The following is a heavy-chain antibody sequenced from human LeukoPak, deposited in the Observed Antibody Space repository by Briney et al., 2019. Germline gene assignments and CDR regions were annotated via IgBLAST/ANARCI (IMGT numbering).Heavy chain of an antibody. D-gene: IGHD2-15*01. CDR3: ARVDCRGGSWFLDF. CDR1: GFTVSSNY. Sequence: HPGGSLRLSCAASGFTVSSNYMSWVRQAPGKGLEWVSVIYSGGSTYYADSVKGRFTISRDNSKNTLYLQMNSLRAEDTAVYYCARVDCRGGSWFLDFWGQGTLVTVSS. J-gene: IGHJ4*02. V-gene: IGHV3-53*01. CDR2: IYSGGST.